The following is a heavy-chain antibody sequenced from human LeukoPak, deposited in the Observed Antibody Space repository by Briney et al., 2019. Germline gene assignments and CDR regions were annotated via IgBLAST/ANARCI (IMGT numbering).Heavy chain of an antibody. CDR1: GFTFSSYA. CDR2: ISGSGGGT. D-gene: IGHD3-10*01. CDR3: AKFGGYGSGSYYNPDY. V-gene: IGHV3-23*01. Sequence: PGGSLRLSCAVSGFTFSSYAMSWVRQAPGKGLERVSVISGSGGGTYYADSVKGRFTISRDNSKNTLYLQMNSLRAEDTAVYYCAKFGGYGSGSYYNPDYWGQGTLVTVSS. J-gene: IGHJ4*02.